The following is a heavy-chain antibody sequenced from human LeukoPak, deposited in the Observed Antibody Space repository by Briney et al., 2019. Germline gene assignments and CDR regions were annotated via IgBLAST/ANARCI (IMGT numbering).Heavy chain of an antibody. J-gene: IGHJ3*02. CDR1: GFTFSSYW. D-gene: IGHD3-10*01. Sequence: GGSLRLSCGASGFTFSSYWMSWVRQAPGKGLEWVANIKQDGSEKYYVDSVKGRFTISRDNAKNSLYLQMNSLRAEDTAVYYCARDQKGDAFDIWGQGTMVTVSS. CDR2: IKQDGSEK. V-gene: IGHV3-7*01. CDR3: ARDQKGDAFDI.